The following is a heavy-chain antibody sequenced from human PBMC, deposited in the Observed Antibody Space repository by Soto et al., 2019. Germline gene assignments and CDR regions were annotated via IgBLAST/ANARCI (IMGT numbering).Heavy chain of an antibody. J-gene: IGHJ4*02. V-gene: IGHV3-30*18. CDR2: ISYDGRNK. D-gene: IGHD3-22*01. Sequence: QVQLMESGGGVVQPGRSLRLSCAASGFSLNDYGMHWVRQPPGKGLEWVADISYDGRNKYYTDSVRGRFTISRDISKGTLYLQMNSLRPEDTAVYYCAKSNRGAYDTPDFWGQGTPVTVSP. CDR1: GFSLNDYG. CDR3: AKSNRGAYDTPDF.